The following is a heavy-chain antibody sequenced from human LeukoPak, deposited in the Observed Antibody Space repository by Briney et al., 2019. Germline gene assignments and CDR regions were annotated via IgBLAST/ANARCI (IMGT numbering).Heavy chain of an antibody. CDR1: GYTFTSYG. D-gene: IGHD1-26*01. Sequence: APVKVSCKASGYTFTSYGISWVRQAPGQGLEWMGWISAYNGNTNYAQKLQGRVTMTTDTSTSTAYMELRSLRSDDTAVYYCARVKRPWELAFYWGQGTLVTVSS. J-gene: IGHJ4*02. CDR3: ARVKRPWELAFY. CDR2: ISAYNGNT. V-gene: IGHV1-18*01.